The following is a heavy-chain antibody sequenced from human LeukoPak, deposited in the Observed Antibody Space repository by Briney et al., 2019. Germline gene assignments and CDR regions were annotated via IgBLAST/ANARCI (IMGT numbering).Heavy chain of an antibody. CDR2: INPNSGGT. CDR3: ARGTLYSGWSYYLDY. J-gene: IGHJ4*02. V-gene: IGHV1-2*02. CDR1: GYTFTGYY. Sequence: ASVKVSCKASGYTFTGYYMHWVRQAPGQGLEWMGWINPNSGGTNYAQKFQGRVTMTRDTSISTAYMELSRLRSDDTAVYYCARGTLYSGWSYYLDYWGQGTLVTVSS. D-gene: IGHD6-19*01.